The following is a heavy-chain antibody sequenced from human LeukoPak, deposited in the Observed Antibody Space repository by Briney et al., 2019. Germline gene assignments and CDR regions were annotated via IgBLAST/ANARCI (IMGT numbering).Heavy chain of an antibody. J-gene: IGHJ4*02. CDR1: GYTFSGYY. V-gene: IGHV1-2*02. CDR3: ARDSCSSTSCLSIDDY. D-gene: IGHD2-2*01. CDR2: NNPNSGGT. Sequence: ASVKVSCKASGYTFSGYYMHWVRQAPGQGLEWMGWNNPNSGGTNYAQKFQGRVTMTRDTSISTAYMELSRLSSDDTAVYYCARDSCSSTSCLSIDDYWGQGTLVTVSS.